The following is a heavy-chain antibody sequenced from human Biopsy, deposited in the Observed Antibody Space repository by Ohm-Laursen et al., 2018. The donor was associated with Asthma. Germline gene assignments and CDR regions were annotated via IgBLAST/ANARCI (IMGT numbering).Heavy chain of an antibody. CDR2: INRPGSYI. V-gene: IGHV3-21*01. Sequence: LRLSCSPSGCALRDFNINRVREAPGQRLQWIASINRPGSYIYYADSVKRRFTISKDNAKNSLFLQMNNLRAEDTAVYYCVRSGTKWELYDVFDIWGQGTMVPVSS. CDR1: GCALRDFN. CDR3: VRSGTKWELYDVFDI. D-gene: IGHD1-26*01. J-gene: IGHJ3*02.